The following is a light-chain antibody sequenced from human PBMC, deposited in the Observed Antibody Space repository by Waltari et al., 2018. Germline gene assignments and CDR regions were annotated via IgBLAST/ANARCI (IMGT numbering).Light chain of an antibody. CDR3: QSADSSSKFQV. Sequence: SYELTQPPSVSVSPGQTARITCSGDALPNQYAYWYQQKSGQAPVVIIYTDTERPSGNPERFSGSTSGTIVTLTISGVQAEDEADYYCQSADSSSKFQVFGGGTKLTVL. V-gene: IGLV3-25*03. CDR2: TDT. CDR1: ALPNQY. J-gene: IGLJ2*01.